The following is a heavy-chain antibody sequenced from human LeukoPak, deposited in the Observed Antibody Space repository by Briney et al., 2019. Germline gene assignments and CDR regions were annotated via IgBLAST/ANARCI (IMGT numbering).Heavy chain of an antibody. D-gene: IGHD3-3*01. Sequence: GASVKVSCKASGGTFSSYAISWVRQAPGQGLEWMGGIIPIFGTANYAQKFQGRVTITADESTSTAYMELSSLRSEDTAVYYCASRNDFWSGTQGAFDIWGQGTMVTVSS. V-gene: IGHV1-69*13. CDR2: IIPIFGTA. CDR1: GGTFSSYA. J-gene: IGHJ3*02. CDR3: ASRNDFWSGTQGAFDI.